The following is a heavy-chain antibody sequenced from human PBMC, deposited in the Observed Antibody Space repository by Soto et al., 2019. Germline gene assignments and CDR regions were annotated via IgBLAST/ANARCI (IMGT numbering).Heavy chain of an antibody. V-gene: IGHV1-18*01. Sequence: ASVKVSCKASGYTFTSYGISWVRQAPGQGLEWMGWISAYNGNTNYAQKLQGRVTMTTDTSTSTAYMELRSLRSDDTAVYYCARAVTYSSGCDDAFDIWGQGTMVTVSS. CDR1: GYTFTSYG. CDR2: ISAYNGNT. J-gene: IGHJ3*02. D-gene: IGHD6-19*01. CDR3: ARAVTYSSGCDDAFDI.